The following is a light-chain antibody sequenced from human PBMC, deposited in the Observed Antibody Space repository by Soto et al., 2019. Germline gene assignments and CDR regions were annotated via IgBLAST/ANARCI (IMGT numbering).Light chain of an antibody. Sequence: QSVLTQPPSVSAAPGQKVTISCSGSSSNIEDNFVAWYQQLPGTAPKLLIYDNNKRPSGIPDRFSGSKSGTSAALGITGLQTGDEADYYCGTWDSSLSAGVFGGGTKMTVL. V-gene: IGLV1-51*01. J-gene: IGLJ2*01. CDR2: DNN. CDR3: GTWDSSLSAGV. CDR1: SSNIEDNF.